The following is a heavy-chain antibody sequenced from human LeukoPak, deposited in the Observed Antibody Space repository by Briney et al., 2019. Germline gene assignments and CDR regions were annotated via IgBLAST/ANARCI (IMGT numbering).Heavy chain of an antibody. CDR3: ARVFRWELPRWFDY. Sequence: SETLSLTCTVSGYSISSGYYWGWIRQPPGKGLEWIGSIYYSGSTYYNPSLKSRVTISVDTSKNQFSLKLSSVTAADTAVYYCARVFRWELPRWFDYWGQGTLVTVSS. CDR2: IYYSGST. V-gene: IGHV4-38-2*02. D-gene: IGHD1-26*01. CDR1: GYSISSGYY. J-gene: IGHJ4*02.